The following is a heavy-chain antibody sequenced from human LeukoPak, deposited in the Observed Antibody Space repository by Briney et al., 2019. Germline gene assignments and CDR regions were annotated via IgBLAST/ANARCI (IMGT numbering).Heavy chain of an antibody. CDR1: GGSFSGYY. CDR2: INHSGST. Sequence: PSETLSLTCAVYGGSFSGYYWSWIRQPPGRGLEWIGEINHSGSTNYNPSLKSRVTISVDTSKNQFSLKLSSVTAADTAVYYCARTGYSSGWSGTDYWGQGTLVTVSS. V-gene: IGHV4-34*01. CDR3: ARTGYSSGWSGTDY. D-gene: IGHD6-19*01. J-gene: IGHJ4*02.